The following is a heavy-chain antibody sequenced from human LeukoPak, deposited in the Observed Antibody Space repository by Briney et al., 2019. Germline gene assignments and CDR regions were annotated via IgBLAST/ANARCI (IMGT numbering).Heavy chain of an antibody. CDR3: AKSKTAVTTGYLDY. J-gene: IGHJ4*02. V-gene: IGHV3-43*01. D-gene: IGHD4-17*01. CDR2: ISWDGGST. CDR1: GFTFDDYT. Sequence: GGSLRLSCAASGFTFDDYTMHWVRQAPGKGLEWVSLISWDGGSTYYADSVKGRFTISRDNSKNSLYLQMNSLRTEDTALYYCAKSKTAVTTGYLDYWGQGTLITVSS.